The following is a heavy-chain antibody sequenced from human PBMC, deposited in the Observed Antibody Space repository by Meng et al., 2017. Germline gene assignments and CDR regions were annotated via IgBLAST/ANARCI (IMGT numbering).Heavy chain of an antibody. V-gene: IGHV3-74*01. CDR3: ARSDWFNP. CDR1: GFTFRNYW. CDR2: IKPDGTMT. J-gene: IGHJ5*02. Sequence: ELRLVEAGGGLVQSGGSLRLSCSASGFTFRNYWMHWVRQAPGKGLVWVSRIKPDGTMTVYADSVKGRFTISRDNAKNTLYLQMNSLRSDDTAVYYCARSDWFNPWGQGTLVTVSS.